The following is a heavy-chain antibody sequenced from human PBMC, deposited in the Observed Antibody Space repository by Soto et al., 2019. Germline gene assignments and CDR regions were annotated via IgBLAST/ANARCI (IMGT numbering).Heavy chain of an antibody. Sequence: PGESLKISCEAAGYSFTSYWIGWVRLMPAKGLEWMGIIYPGDSDARYSPSFQGQVTISADKSINTAYLQWSSLKASDTAIYYCARQSVIVGYNYDGIDIWGQGTMVTVSS. CDR3: ARQSVIVGYNYDGIDI. D-gene: IGHD1-26*01. CDR1: GYSFTSYW. V-gene: IGHV5-51*01. J-gene: IGHJ3*02. CDR2: IYPGDSDA.